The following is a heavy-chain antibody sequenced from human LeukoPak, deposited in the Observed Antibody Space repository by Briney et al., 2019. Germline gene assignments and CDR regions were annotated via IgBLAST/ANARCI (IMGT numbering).Heavy chain of an antibody. CDR3: ARPVYTQSSGYYPWFDP. Sequence: GGSLRLSCAASGFTFSSYWMHWARQAPGKGLVWVSRINSDGSSTSYADSVKGRFTISRDNAKNTLYLQMNSLRAEDTAVYYCARPVYTQSSGYYPWFDPWGQGTLVTVSS. CDR2: INSDGSST. CDR1: GFTFSSYW. V-gene: IGHV3-74*01. D-gene: IGHD3-22*01. J-gene: IGHJ5*02.